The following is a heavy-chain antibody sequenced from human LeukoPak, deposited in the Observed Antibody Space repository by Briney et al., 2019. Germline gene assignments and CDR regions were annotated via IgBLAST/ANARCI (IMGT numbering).Heavy chain of an antibody. J-gene: IGHJ3*02. CDR2: IYPGDSDT. CDR3: ARITSGEGDHDAFDI. D-gene: IGHD2-21*01. V-gene: IGHV5-51*01. Sequence: GESLKISCKGSGYSFTSYWIGWVRQMPGKGLEWMGIIYPGDSDTRYSPSFQGQVTISADKSISTAYLQWNSLKASDTAMYYCARITSGEGDHDAFDIWGEGTMVTVSS. CDR1: GYSFTSYW.